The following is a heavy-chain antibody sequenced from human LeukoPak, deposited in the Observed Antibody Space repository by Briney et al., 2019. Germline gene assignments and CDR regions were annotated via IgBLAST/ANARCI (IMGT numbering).Heavy chain of an antibody. D-gene: IGHD3-10*01. CDR3: ARDQVVYYGSGSYYTDGY. Sequence: ASVKVSCKASGYTFTSYGISWVRQAPGQGLEWMGWISAYNGNTNYAQKLQGRATMTTDTSTSTAYMELRSLRSDDTAVYYCARDQVVYYGSGSYYTDGYWGQGTLVTVSS. CDR1: GYTFTSYG. CDR2: ISAYNGNT. J-gene: IGHJ4*02. V-gene: IGHV1-18*01.